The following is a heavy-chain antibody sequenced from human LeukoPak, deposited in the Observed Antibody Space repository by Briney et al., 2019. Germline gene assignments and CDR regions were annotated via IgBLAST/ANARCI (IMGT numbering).Heavy chain of an antibody. D-gene: IGHD7-27*01. V-gene: IGHV4-59*08. CDR3: ARHVDSWGAFDI. CDR2: IHYSGST. J-gene: IGHJ3*02. CDR1: GASSSSSY. Sequence: PSETLSLTCTVSGASSSSSYCSWLRQPPGKGLKWIGYIHYSGSTNYNPSLKSRVTISVDTSKKQFSLKLSSVTAADTAVYYCARHVDSWGAFDIWGQGARVTVSS.